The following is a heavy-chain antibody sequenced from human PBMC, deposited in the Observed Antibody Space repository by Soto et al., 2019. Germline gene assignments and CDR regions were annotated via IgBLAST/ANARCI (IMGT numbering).Heavy chain of an antibody. CDR3: ARAPPYHKANWFDL. J-gene: IGHJ5*02. V-gene: IGHV4-31*03. CDR1: SGSLSSGGYY. CDR2: IYFTGIT. Sequence: TVSSGSLSSGGYYWNWIRQHPVKGLEWIGYIYFTGITYSTPSLKSRVTLSVDTSKSQFSLELRSVTAADTAIYYCARAPPYHKANWFDLWGPGVLVTVSS.